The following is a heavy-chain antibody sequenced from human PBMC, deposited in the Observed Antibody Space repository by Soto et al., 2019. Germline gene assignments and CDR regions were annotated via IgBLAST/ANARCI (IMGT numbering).Heavy chain of an antibody. Sequence: SAFTLSRYGMNWVRQAPGKGLEWVSYISSSSSTIYYADSVKGRFTISRDNAKNSLYLQMNSLRAEDTAVYYCARDLNYGLFDYWGQGTLVTVSS. CDR1: AFTLSRYG. CDR2: ISSSSSTI. J-gene: IGHJ4*02. D-gene: IGHD4-17*01. V-gene: IGHV3-48*01. CDR3: ARDLNYGLFDY.